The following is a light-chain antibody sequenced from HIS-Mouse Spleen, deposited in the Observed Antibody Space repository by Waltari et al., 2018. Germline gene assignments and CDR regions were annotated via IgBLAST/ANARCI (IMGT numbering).Light chain of an antibody. V-gene: IGKV4-1*01. Sequence: DIVMTQSPDSLAVSLGERATINCKSSQSVLYSSNNKNYLAWYQQKPGQPPKLLIYWAATRESGVPDRFSGSGSGTEFTLTISSLQAEDVAVYYCQQYYSTPTFGQGTKVEIK. CDR3: QQYYSTPT. CDR2: WAA. CDR1: QSVLYSSNNKNY. J-gene: IGKJ1*01.